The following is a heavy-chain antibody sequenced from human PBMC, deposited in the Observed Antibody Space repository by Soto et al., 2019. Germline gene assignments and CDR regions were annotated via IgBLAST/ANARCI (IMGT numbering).Heavy chain of an antibody. Sequence: QVQLVESGGGVVQPGGSLRLSCGACGCTFSSDAMHWVRQTPGKGLEWVAVISYDGSNKHYADSVKGRFSISRDNAKNMLYLQMDSLSSEDTAVYYCVRSMIIVVRLIGLDYWGQGTLVTISS. CDR2: ISYDGSNK. D-gene: IGHD3-22*01. J-gene: IGHJ4*02. CDR3: VRSMIIVVRLIGLDY. CDR1: GCTFSSDA. V-gene: IGHV3-30-3*01.